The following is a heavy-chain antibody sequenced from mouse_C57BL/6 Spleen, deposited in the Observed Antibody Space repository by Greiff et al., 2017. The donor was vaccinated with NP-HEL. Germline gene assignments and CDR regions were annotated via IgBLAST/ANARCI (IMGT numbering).Heavy chain of an antibody. D-gene: IGHD2-5*01. J-gene: IGHJ2*01. CDR2: IDPEDGAT. V-gene: IGHV14-2*01. Sequence: EVKLQESGAELVKPGASVKLSCTASGFNITDYYMHWVKQRTEQGLEWIGKIDPEDGATKYDPKFQGKATITADTSSNTAYLQLSSLTSEDTAVYYSARGYSNCLDYWGQGTPLTVSS. CDR1: GFNITDYY. CDR3: ARGYSNCLDY.